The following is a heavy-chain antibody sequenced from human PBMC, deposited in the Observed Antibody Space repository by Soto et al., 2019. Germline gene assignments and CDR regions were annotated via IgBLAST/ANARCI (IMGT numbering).Heavy chain of an antibody. CDR3: ARPRSMSSSGFDI. V-gene: IGHV3-74*01. Sequence: EVQLVESGGGLVRPGGSLRLSCVASGYTFSSHWIHWVRQAPGQGPVGVSRTHMDGSVTDYADSVKGRFTMSRDNAKNMVYLEMSSLTAEDTAMYYCARPRSMSSSGFDIWGQGTMVTVSS. J-gene: IGHJ3*02. CDR2: THMDGSVT. D-gene: IGHD6-19*01. CDR1: GYTFSSHW.